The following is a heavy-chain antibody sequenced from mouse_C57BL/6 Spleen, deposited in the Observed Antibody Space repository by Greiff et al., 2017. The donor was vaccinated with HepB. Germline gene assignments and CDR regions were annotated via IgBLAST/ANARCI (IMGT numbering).Heavy chain of an antibody. CDR1: GFTFTSYA. Sequence: DVQLLESGAGLVKPGGSLKLSCEASGFTFTSYAMPWVRQTPGKRLEWVGTISDGGSYTYYPHKVKGRFTISIDNANSKSYLQMSSLTSEDTAVYYCARVGDYGSSGYCFDYWGQGTLVTVSA. J-gene: IGHJ3*01. CDR2: ISDGGSYT. V-gene: IGHV5-4*01. D-gene: IGHD1-3*01. CDR3: ARVGDYGSSGYCFDY.